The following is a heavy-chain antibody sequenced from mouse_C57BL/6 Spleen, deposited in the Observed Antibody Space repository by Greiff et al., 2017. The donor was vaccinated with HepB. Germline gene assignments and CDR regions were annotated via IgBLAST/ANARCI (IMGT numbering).Heavy chain of an antibody. J-gene: IGHJ3*01. V-gene: IGHV5-17*01. CDR1: GFTFSDYG. D-gene: IGHD3-2*02. Sequence: EVQVVESGGGLVKPGGSLKLSCAASGFTFSDYGMHWVRQAPEKGLEWVAYISSGSSTIYYADTVKGRFTISRDNAKNTLFLQMTSLRSEDTAMYYCARGDSSGSWFAYWGQGTLVTVSA. CDR3: ARGDSSGSWFAY. CDR2: ISSGSSTI.